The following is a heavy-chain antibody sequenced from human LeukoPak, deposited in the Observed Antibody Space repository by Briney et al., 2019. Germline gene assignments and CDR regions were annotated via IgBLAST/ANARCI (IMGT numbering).Heavy chain of an antibody. CDR3: AKDRFQTMATTAFDY. V-gene: IGHV3-30*18. J-gene: IGHJ4*02. Sequence: GGSLRLSCAASGFTFSSYGMHWVCQAPGKGLEWVAVISYDGSNKYYADSVKGRFTISGDNSKNTLYLQMNSLRAEDTAVYYCAKDRFQTMATTAFDYWGQGTLVTVSS. CDR2: ISYDGSNK. D-gene: IGHD5-24*01. CDR1: GFTFSSYG.